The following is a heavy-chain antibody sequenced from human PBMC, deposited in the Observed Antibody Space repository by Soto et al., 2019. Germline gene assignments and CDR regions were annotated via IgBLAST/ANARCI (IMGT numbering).Heavy chain of an antibody. CDR1: GGSFSGYY. D-gene: IGHD3-16*01. CDR3: ARDGGLLRYYGMDV. J-gene: IGHJ6*02. CDR2: ISYSGST. Sequence: SETLSLTCAVYGGSFSGYYWTWIRQSPGKGLEWIGQISYSGSTNYNPSLKSRVFISIGTSNNQFFLELTSVTAADTAVYYCARDGGLLRYYGMDVWGRGTTVIVS. V-gene: IGHV4-34*01.